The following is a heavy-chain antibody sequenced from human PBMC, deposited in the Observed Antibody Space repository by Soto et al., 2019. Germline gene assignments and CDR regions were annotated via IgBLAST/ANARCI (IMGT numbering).Heavy chain of an antibody. D-gene: IGHD4-17*01. CDR1: GFTFSSYG. J-gene: IGHJ4*02. V-gene: IGHV3-30*18. CDR2: ISYDGNNK. CDR3: AKDHLETTVTTPSY. Sequence: QVQLVESGGGVVQPGRSLRLSCAASGFTFSSYGMHWVRQAPGKGLEWVAVISYDGNNKYYADSVKGRFTISRDNFKNTLYPQMDSLRAEDTAMYYCAKDHLETTVTTPSYWGQGTLVTVSS.